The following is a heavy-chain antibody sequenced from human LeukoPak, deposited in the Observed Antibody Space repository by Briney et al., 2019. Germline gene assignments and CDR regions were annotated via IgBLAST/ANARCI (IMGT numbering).Heavy chain of an antibody. CDR2: ISSSSSYI. J-gene: IGHJ6*02. D-gene: IGHD6-19*01. CDR1: GFPFSTYS. V-gene: IGHV3-21*01. CDR3: ARGLAGYGMDV. Sequence: GGSLRLSFVTSGFPFSTYSMNWVRQAPGKGLEWVSSISSSSSYIYYADSVKGRFTISRDNAKNSLYLQMNSLRAEDTAVYYCARGLAGYGMDVWGQGTTVTVSS.